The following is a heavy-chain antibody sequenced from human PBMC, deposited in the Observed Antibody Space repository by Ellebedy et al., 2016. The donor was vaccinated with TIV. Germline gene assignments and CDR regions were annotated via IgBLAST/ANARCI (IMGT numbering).Heavy chain of an antibody. Sequence: GESLKISCAASGFTFSNYGMSWVRQAPGKGLEWVSSISGSGSGTYYPDSEKGRFTISRDNSKDTLYLQLPSLSAEDTAVYYGARGGVFGGPNNYWGQGTLVTVSS. CDR3: ARGGVFGGPNNY. V-gene: IGHV3-23*01. CDR1: GFTFSNYG. J-gene: IGHJ4*02. D-gene: IGHD3-16*02. CDR2: ISGSGSGT.